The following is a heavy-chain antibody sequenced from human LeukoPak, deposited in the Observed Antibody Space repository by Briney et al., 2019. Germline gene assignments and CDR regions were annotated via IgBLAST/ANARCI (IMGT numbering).Heavy chain of an antibody. CDR3: ARHGGVVRGQGSDAFDI. V-gene: IGHV4-59*08. CDR1: GGSISSYF. Sequence: SETLSLTCTVSGGSISSYFWSWVRQPPGKGLEWIGYIYYSGSTKYNPSLKSRVTISLDTSKNQFSLKLTSVTAADTAVYYCARHGGVVRGQGSDAFDIWGQGTIVTVSS. D-gene: IGHD3-10*01. J-gene: IGHJ3*02. CDR2: IYYSGST.